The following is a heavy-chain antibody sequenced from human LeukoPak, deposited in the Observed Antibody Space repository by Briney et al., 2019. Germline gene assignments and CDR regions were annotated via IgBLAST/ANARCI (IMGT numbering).Heavy chain of an antibody. CDR1: GASICSHY. J-gene: IGHJ5*02. CDR2: FYSSGST. V-gene: IGHV4-59*11. D-gene: IGHD3-16*01. CDR3: AIVNPVTTMGDRFDP. Sequence: SETLSLSCTVSGASICSHYATWIRQPPGKGLEWIGYFYSSGSTNYKYSLKSRVTISADTSKNQLSLKLSSLTAADTAVYYCAIVNPVTTMGDRFDPWGQGSLVTVSS.